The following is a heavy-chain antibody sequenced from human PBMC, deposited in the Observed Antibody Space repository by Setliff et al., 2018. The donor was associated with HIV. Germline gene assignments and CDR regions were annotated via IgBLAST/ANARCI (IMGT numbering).Heavy chain of an antibody. CDR3: ARVVKGYNWNYFDY. J-gene: IGHJ4*02. Sequence: SETLSLTCTVSGGSVSSGSYFWSWIRQPAGKGLEWIGHIFTSGFTYYSPSLERRVTMSVDTSKNQFSLRVRSVTAADTAVYYCARVVKGYNWNYFDYWGQGTLVTVSS. CDR1: GGSVSSGSYF. V-gene: IGHV4-61*09. D-gene: IGHD1-20*01. CDR2: IFTSGFT.